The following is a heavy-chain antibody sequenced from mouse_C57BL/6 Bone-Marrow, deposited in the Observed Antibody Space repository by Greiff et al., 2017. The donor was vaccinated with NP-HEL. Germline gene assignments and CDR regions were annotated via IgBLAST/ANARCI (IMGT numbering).Heavy chain of an antibody. D-gene: IGHD1-1*01. CDR1: GYTFTSYW. V-gene: IGHV1-50*01. CDR3: ARELLRDWFAY. Sequence: QVQLQQPGAELVKPGASVKLSCKASGYTFTSYWMQWVKQRPGQGLEWIGEIDPSDSYTNYNQKFQGKATLTVDKSSSTAYMQLSSLTSEDSAVYYCARELLRDWFAYWGQGTLVTVSA. CDR2: IDPSDSYT. J-gene: IGHJ3*01.